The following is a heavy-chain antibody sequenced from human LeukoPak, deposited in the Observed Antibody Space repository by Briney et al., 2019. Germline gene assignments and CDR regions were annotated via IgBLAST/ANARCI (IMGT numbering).Heavy chain of an antibody. D-gene: IGHD6-13*01. CDR3: ARHRYSSSWYRLGKYYYYGMDV. CDR2: IYYSGST. CDR1: GGSISNGDHY. Sequence: SETLSLTCTVSGGSISNGDHYWSWIRQHPGKGLEWIGHIYYSGSTYYNPSLKSRGIISVETSKNQFSLKLSSVTAADTAVYYCARHRYSSSWYRLGKYYYYGMDVWGQGTTVTVSS. J-gene: IGHJ6*02. V-gene: IGHV4-31*03.